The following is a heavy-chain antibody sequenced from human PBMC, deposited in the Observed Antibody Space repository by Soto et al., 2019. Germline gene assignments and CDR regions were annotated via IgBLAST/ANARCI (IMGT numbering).Heavy chain of an antibody. J-gene: IGHJ4*02. V-gene: IGHV3-23*01. D-gene: IGHD3-22*01. CDR3: AKARGASITMIVEAH. Sequence: GGSLRLSCAASGFTFSSYAMSWVRQAPGKGLEWVSGITGSGGSTYSADSVGGRFTISRDNSKNTLYLQMNSLRAEDTAVYYCAKARGASITMIVEAHWGQGTLVTVSS. CDR2: ITGSGGST. CDR1: GFTFSSYA.